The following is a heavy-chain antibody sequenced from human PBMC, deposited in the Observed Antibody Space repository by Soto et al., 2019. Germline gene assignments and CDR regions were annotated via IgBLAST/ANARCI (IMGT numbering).Heavy chain of an antibody. CDR3: ARGGSSPFDY. D-gene: IGHD6-13*01. Sequence: SETLSLTCTVSGGSISSYYWSWIRQPPGKGLEWIGYSYYSGSTNYNPSLKSRVTISVDTSKNQFSLKLSSVSAADTAVYYCARGGSSPFDYWGQGALVTVSS. CDR2: SYYSGST. J-gene: IGHJ4*02. CDR1: GGSISSYY. V-gene: IGHV4-59*08.